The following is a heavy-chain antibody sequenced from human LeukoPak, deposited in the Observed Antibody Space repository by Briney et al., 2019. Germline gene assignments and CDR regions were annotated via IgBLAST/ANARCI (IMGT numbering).Heavy chain of an antibody. V-gene: IGHV3-7*05. CDR1: GFAFSSYW. CDR2: INLDASQR. J-gene: IGHJ4*02. Sequence: RGGCPRPSCAASGFAFSSYWMTWARQAPGKGLEWLANINLDASQRYYVDSVKGRFTISRDNAKRSLYLQMDSRRAEDTAVYYCERERGLEYWGQGTVVTVSS. CDR3: ERERGLEY.